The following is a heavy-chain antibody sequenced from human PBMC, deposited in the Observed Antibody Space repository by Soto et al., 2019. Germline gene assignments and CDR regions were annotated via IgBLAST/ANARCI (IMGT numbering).Heavy chain of an antibody. CDR1: GFTFSDYY. Sequence: PGGSLRLSCAASGFTFSDYYMSWIRQAPGKGLEWVSYISSSSSYTNYADSVKGRFTISRDNAKNSLYLQMNSLRAEDTAVYYCARVVVATSYWFDYWGQGTLVTVSS. CDR2: ISSSSSYT. D-gene: IGHD5-12*01. V-gene: IGHV3-11*05. CDR3: ARVVVATSYWFDY. J-gene: IGHJ4*02.